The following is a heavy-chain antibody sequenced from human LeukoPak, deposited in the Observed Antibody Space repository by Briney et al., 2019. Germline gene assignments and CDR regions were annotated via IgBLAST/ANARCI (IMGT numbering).Heavy chain of an antibody. CDR2: IKQDGSEK. CDR3: ARVRAVAGWVYYYYMDV. J-gene: IGHJ6*03. Sequence: GGSLRLSCGASGFTFSSYWMSWVRQAPGKGLEWVANIKQDGSEKYYVDSVKGRFTISRDNAKNSLYLQMNSLRAEDTAVYYCARVRAVAGWVYYYYMDVWGKGTTVTVSS. CDR1: GFTFSSYW. D-gene: IGHD6-19*01. V-gene: IGHV3-7*01.